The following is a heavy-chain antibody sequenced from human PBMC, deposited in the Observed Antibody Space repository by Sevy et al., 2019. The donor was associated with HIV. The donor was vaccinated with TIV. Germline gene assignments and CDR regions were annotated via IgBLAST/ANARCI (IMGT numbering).Heavy chain of an antibody. CDR3: APWPQFGMMIAPDDAFDI. D-gene: IGHD3-10*01. Sequence: GGSLRLSCAASGFTFSSYAMSWVRQAPGKGLEWVSAISCSGGSTYYADSVKGRFTISRDNSKNTLYLQMNSLRAEDTAVYYCAPWPQFGMMIAPDDAFDIWGQGTMVTVSS. CDR2: ISCSGGST. V-gene: IGHV3-23*01. CDR1: GFTFSSYA. J-gene: IGHJ3*02.